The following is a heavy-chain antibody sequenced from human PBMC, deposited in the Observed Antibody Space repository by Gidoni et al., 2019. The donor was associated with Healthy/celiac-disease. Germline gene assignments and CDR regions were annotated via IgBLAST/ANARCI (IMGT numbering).Heavy chain of an antibody. V-gene: IGHV4-4*02. CDR2: IYHSGST. D-gene: IGHD3-3*01. J-gene: IGHJ6*02. Sequence: QVQLQESGPGLVKPSGTLSLTCAVSGGSISSSNWWSWVRQPPGKGLEWIGEIYHSGSTNYNPSLKSRVTISVDKSKNQFSLKLSSVTAADTAVYYCARDRQDHDFWSGYYGYYYGMDVWGQGTTVTVSS. CDR1: GGSISSSNW. CDR3: ARDRQDHDFWSGYYGYYYGMDV.